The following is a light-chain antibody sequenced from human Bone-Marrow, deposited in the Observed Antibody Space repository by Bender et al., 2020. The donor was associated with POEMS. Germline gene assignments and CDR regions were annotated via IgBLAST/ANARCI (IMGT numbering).Light chain of an antibody. CDR1: NVGCKS. J-gene: IGLJ2*01. Sequence: SYVLTQPPSVLVAPGQTARITCGGDNVGCKSVHWYQQKPGQAPALVVYENTDRPSGIPERFSGSNSGNTATLTISGTQAMDESDYYCQTWDSSTVVFGGGTKLTVL. CDR2: ENT. V-gene: IGLV3-21*02. CDR3: QTWDSSTVV.